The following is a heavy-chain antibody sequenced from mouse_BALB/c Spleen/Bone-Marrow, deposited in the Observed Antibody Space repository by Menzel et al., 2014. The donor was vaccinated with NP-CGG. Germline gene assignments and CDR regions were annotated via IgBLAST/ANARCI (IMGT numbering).Heavy chain of an antibody. CDR3: AIYFYFDY. D-gene: IGHD2-3*01. J-gene: IGHJ2*01. Sequence: EVMLVESGAELVKPGASVRLSRTASGFNIKDTYMHWVKQRPDQGLEWIGRIDLANGNAKHDPKFQGKAAITADTSSNTTYLQLSSLTSEDTAVYYCAIYFYFDYWGQGTTLTVSS. CDR2: IDLANGNA. CDR1: GFNIKDTY. V-gene: IGHV14-3*02.